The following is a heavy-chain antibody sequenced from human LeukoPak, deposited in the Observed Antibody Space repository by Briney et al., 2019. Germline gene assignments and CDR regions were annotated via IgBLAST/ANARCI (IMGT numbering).Heavy chain of an antibody. CDR2: IYYSGRT. Sequence: SETLPLTCTVSGGSISSSSYYWGWIRQPPGKGLEWIGSIYYSGRTYYNPSLKSRVTISVDTSKNQLSLKLSSVTAADTAVCYCARQPRNWNDFLDYWGQGTLVTVSS. CDR1: GGSISSSSYY. V-gene: IGHV4-39*01. CDR3: ARQPRNWNDFLDY. J-gene: IGHJ4*02. D-gene: IGHD1-1*01.